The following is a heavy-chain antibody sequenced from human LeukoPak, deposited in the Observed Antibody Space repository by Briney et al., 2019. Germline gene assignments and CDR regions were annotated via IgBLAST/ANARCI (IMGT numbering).Heavy chain of an antibody. CDR2: MNPNSGNT. V-gene: IGHV1-8*01. Sequence: ASVKVSCKASGYTFTSYDINWVRQATGQGLEWMGWMNPNSGNTGYAQKFQGRVTMTRNTSISTAYMELSSLRSEDTAVYYCARWVSSSWYDYYYYGMDVWGQGTTVTVSS. D-gene: IGHD6-13*01. CDR1: GYTFTSYD. J-gene: IGHJ6*02. CDR3: ARWVSSSWYDYYYYGMDV.